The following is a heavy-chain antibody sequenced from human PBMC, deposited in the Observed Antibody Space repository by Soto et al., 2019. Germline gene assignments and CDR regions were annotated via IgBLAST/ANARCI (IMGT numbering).Heavy chain of an antibody. V-gene: IGHV3-30*03. Sequence: QVQLVESGGGVVQPGRSLRLSCAASGFTFSSYGMHWVRQAPGKGLEWVAVISYDGSNKYYADSVKGRFTISRDNSKNTLYLQMNSLRAEDTAVYYCARAPGSISLDYYYGMDVWGQGTTVTVSS. J-gene: IGHJ6*02. CDR2: ISYDGSNK. CDR1: GFTFSSYG. D-gene: IGHD6-13*01. CDR3: ARAPGSISLDYYYGMDV.